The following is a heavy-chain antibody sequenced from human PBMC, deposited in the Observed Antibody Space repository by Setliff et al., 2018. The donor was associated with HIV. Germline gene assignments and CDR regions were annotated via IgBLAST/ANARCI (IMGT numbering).Heavy chain of an antibody. CDR2: IHFSGST. CDR1: GDSFSGTSYY. D-gene: IGHD3-3*01. CDR3: VRPSLGIGGGSIFHN. J-gene: IGHJ4*02. V-gene: IGHV4-39*01. Sequence: PSEPLSLTCTVSGDSFSGTSYYWGWIRQPPGKGLAWIGSIHFSGSTWYNQSLKSRVTIWVDTSKNQFSLKVNSVTAADTAVYYCVRPSLGIGGGSIFHNWGQGTLVTVSS.